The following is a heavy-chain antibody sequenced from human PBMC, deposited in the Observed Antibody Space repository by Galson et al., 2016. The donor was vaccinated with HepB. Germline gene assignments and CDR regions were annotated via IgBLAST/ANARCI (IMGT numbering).Heavy chain of an antibody. J-gene: IGHJ4*02. CDR3: AKVIPTVALVFDS. D-gene: IGHD2-21*01. Sequence: TLSLTCSVSGASISGAHNYWSWLRQPPGKGLEWIGNIYYTGRNYSNPSLRRGVAMSVDPSQNEFSLNLKSVTVVDTAIYFCAKVIPTVALVFDSWGQGTLVTVSS. V-gene: IGHV4-30-4*01. CDR1: GASISGAHNY. CDR2: IYYTGRN.